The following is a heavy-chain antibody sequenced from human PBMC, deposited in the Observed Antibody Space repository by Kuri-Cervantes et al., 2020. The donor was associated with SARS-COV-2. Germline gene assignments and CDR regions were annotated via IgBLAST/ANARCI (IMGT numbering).Heavy chain of an antibody. CDR1: GFTFSSYA. Sequence: GGSLRLSCAASGFTFSSYAMHWVRQAPGKGLEWVAVISYDGSNKYYADSVKGRFTISRDNSKNTLYLQMGSLRAEDMAVYYCARGPRSGTTVGYFDLWGRGTLVTVSS. CDR2: ISYDGSNK. J-gene: IGHJ2*01. CDR3: ARGPRSGTTVGYFDL. V-gene: IGHV3-30*14. D-gene: IGHD4-17*01.